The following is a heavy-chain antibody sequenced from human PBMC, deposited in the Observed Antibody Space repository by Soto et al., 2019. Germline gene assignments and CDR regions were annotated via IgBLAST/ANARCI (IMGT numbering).Heavy chain of an antibody. CDR1: GDTFTNYW. CDR3: ARVTRPGVVVHCFGH. Sequence: PGESPKISCEGSGDTFTNYWIGWVRQMPGKGLEWMGIIYPGDSHTRYSPSFQGQVTISADKSISTAYIQWSSLQASDTAMYYCARVTRPGVVVHCFGHWGQVTLVTV. J-gene: IGHJ4*02. V-gene: IGHV5-51*01. CDR2: IYPGDSHT. D-gene: IGHD2-15*01.